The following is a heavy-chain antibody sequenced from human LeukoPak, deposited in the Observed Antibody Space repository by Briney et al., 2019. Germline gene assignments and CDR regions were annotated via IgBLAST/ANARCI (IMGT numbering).Heavy chain of an antibody. CDR1: GYTFTSYY. J-gene: IGHJ3*02. V-gene: IGHV1-46*01. D-gene: IGHD3-22*01. Sequence: ASVKVSCKASGYTFTSYYMHWVRQAPGQGLEWMGIINPSGSSTSYAQKFQGRVTMTRDTSTSTVYMELSSLRSEDTAVYYCARNPYYYDSSGYLNLDAFDIWGQGTMVTVSS. CDR2: INPSGSST. CDR3: ARNPYYYDSSGYLNLDAFDI.